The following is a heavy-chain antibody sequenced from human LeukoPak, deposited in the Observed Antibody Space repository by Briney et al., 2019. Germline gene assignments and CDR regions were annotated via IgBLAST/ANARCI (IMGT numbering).Heavy chain of an antibody. V-gene: IGHV4-61*02. J-gene: IGHJ5*02. D-gene: IGHD6-13*01. CDR1: GGSISSGSYY. CDR2: IYTSGST. Sequence: SETLSLTCTVSGGSISSGSYYWSWIRQPAGKGLEWIGRIYTSGSTNYNPSLKSRVTISVDTSKNQFSLKLSSVTAADTAVYYCASLIAAAGLGFDPWGQGTLVTVPS. CDR3: ASLIAAAGLGFDP.